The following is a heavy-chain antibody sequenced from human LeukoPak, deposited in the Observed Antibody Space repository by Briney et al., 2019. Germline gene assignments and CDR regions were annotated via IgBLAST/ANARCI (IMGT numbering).Heavy chain of an antibody. D-gene: IGHD3-3*01. CDR2: INHSGST. CDR3: ARSRITIFGVVISFDY. V-gene: IGHV4-34*01. J-gene: IGHJ4*02. CDR1: GGSFSGYY. Sequence: SETLSLTCAVYGGSFSGYYWSWIRQPPGKGLEWIGEINHSGSTNYNPSLKSRVTMSVDTSKNQFSLKLSSVTAADTAVYYCARSRITIFGVVISFDYWGQGTLVTVSS.